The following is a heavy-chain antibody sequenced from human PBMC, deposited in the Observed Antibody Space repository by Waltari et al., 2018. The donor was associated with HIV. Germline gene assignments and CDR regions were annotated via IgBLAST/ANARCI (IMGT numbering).Heavy chain of an antibody. D-gene: IGHD3-22*01. J-gene: IGHJ4*02. Sequence: QLQLQESGPGLVKSSETPSLTCTFSGGSISSSSYYWGWCRQPPGKGLEWIGSIYYRGSTYHNPPLKSRVTIPVDTSKNQFSLKLTSVTAADTAVYYCARAPYDSSFQFECWGQGTLVTVSS. CDR1: GGSISSSSYY. V-gene: IGHV4-39*07. CDR3: ARAPYDSSFQFEC. CDR2: IYYRGST.